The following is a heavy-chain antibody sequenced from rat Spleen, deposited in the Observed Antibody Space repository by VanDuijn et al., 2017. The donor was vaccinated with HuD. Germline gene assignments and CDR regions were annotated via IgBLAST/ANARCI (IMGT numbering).Heavy chain of an antibody. CDR1: GYSITSPY. CDR3: ARTNNPYYYVMDA. V-gene: IGHV3-1*01. D-gene: IGHD3-4*01. Sequence: EVQLQESGPGLVKPSQSLSLTCSVTGYSITSPYRWNWIRKFPGNKMEWIGHISYSGSTSYNPSLKSRISITRDTSKNQFFLQVNSVTTEDTATYYCARTNNPYYYVMDAWGQGASVTVSS. J-gene: IGHJ4*01. CDR2: ISYSGST.